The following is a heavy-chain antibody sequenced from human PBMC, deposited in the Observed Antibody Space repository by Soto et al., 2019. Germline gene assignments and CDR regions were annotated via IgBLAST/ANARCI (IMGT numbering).Heavy chain of an antibody. D-gene: IGHD3-10*01. CDR2: INHSGSA. V-gene: IGHV4-34*01. J-gene: IGHJ4*02. CDR1: GGSFSDYS. CDR3: ARGLFSEDSYSGGWYYFDY. Sequence: QVQLQQWGAGLLKPSETLSLTCAVYGGSFSDYSWTWIRQPPGKALEWIGQINHSGSANYNPSLKSRVTISVGPPKNQFSLELTSVTAADTAVYYCARGLFSEDSYSGGWYYFDYWGQGTLVTVSS.